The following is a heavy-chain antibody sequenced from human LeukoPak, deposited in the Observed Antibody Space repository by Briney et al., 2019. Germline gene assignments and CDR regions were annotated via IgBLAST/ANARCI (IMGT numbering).Heavy chain of an antibody. J-gene: IGHJ4*02. CDR3: AKAGDGYNYVFGDY. CDR1: GFTFSSYA. Sequence: GASLRLSCAASGFTFSSYAMSWVRQAPGKGLEWVSAISGSGGSTYYADSVKGRFTISRDNSKNTLCLQMNSLRAEDTAVYYCAKAGDGYNYVFGDYWGQGILVTVSS. D-gene: IGHD5-24*01. CDR2: ISGSGGST. V-gene: IGHV3-23*01.